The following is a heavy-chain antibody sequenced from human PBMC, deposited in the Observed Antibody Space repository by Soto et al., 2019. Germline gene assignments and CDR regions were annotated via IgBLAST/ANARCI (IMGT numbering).Heavy chain of an antibody. Sequence: QVQLVQSGAEVKKPGSAVKVSCKASGGTFSSYAISWVRQAPGQGLEWMGGIIPIFGTANYAQKFQGRVTITADESTSTAYMELSSLRSEDTAVYYCAIPRSSWDSAYYYYYGMDVCGQGTTVTVSS. CDR2: IIPIFGTA. V-gene: IGHV1-69*01. D-gene: IGHD6-13*01. J-gene: IGHJ6*02. CDR3: AIPRSSWDSAYYYYYGMDV. CDR1: GGTFSSYA.